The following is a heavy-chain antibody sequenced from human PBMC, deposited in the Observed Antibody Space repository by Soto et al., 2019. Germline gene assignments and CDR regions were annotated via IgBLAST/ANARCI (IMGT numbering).Heavy chain of an antibody. Sequence: GGSLRLSCAASGFTFSSYAMHWVRQAPGKGLEWVAVISYDGSNKYYADSVKGRFTISRDNSKNTLYLQMNSLRAEDTAVYYCARASRGDPADYYDSSGYWGQGTLVTVSS. CDR2: ISYDGSNK. CDR3: ARASRGDPADYYDSSGY. V-gene: IGHV3-30-3*01. J-gene: IGHJ4*02. CDR1: GFTFSSYA. D-gene: IGHD3-22*01.